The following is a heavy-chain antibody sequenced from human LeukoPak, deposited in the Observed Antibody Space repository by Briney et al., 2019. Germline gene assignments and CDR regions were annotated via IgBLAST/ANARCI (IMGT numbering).Heavy chain of an antibody. CDR1: GYTFTSYY. CDR2: IIPIFGTA. D-gene: IGHD5-18*01. CDR3: ARDHEDTAMATDAFDI. Sequence: SVKVSCKASGYTFTSYYMHWVRQAPGQGLEWMGGIIPIFGTANYAQKFQGRVTITADKSTSTAYMELSSLRSEDTAVYYCARDHEDTAMATDAFDIWGQGTMVTVSS. J-gene: IGHJ3*02. V-gene: IGHV1-69*06.